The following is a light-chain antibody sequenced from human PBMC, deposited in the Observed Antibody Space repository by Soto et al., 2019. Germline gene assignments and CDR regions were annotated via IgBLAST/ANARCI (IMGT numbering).Light chain of an antibody. CDR3: QQYNTSPEWT. J-gene: IGKJ1*01. CDR1: QSVSSSY. CDR2: GAS. V-gene: IGKV3-20*01. Sequence: IVLTQSPCTLSLSTGERATLSCRAIQSVSSSYLAWYQQNPGQAPRLLIYGASSRATGIPDRFSGSGSGTDFTLTISRLEPEDFAVYYCQQYNTSPEWTFGQGTKVDIK.